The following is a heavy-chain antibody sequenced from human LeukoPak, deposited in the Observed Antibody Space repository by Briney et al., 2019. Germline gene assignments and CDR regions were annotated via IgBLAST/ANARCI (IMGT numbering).Heavy chain of an antibody. Sequence: ASVKVSCKASGYTFTSYYMHWVRQAPGQGLEWMGIINPSGGSTSYAQKFQGRVTVTRDTSTSTVYMELSSLRSEDTAVYYCARILGYCSGGACYSAFYWGQGTLVTVSS. CDR3: ARILGYCSGGACYSAFY. D-gene: IGHD2-15*01. CDR2: INPSGGST. J-gene: IGHJ4*02. CDR1: GYTFTSYY. V-gene: IGHV1-46*01.